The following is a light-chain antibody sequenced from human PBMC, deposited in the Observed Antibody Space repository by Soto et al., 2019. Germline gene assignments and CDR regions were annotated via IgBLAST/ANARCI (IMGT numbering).Light chain of an antibody. CDR3: QQYNDWWT. V-gene: IGKV3-15*01. J-gene: IGKJ1*01. CDR1: QSVSNN. Sequence: EIVMTQSPDTLSVSPGERATLSCRASQSVSNNLAWYHQKPGQAPRLLIFGASTRATGIPARFSGSGSGTEFILTISSLQSEDFAVYYCQQYNDWWTFGQGTKVEIK. CDR2: GAS.